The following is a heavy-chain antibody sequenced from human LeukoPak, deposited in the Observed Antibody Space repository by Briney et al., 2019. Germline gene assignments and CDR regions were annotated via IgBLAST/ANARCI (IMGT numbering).Heavy chain of an antibody. Sequence: ASVKVSGKASGYTFSSYGISWVRQSPGQGLGWMGWISAYNGNTNYRQKRQGRVTMTTDTFTGTASMDMRSLRSDDTAIYYCARDSPDGSGTYYNDSPDYWGQGTLVTVSS. CDR3: ARDSPDGSGTYYNDSPDY. V-gene: IGHV1-18*01. CDR2: ISAYNGNT. D-gene: IGHD3-10*01. CDR1: GYTFSSYG. J-gene: IGHJ4*02.